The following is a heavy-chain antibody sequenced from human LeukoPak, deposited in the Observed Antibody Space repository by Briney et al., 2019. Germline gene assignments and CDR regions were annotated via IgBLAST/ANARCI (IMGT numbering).Heavy chain of an antibody. D-gene: IGHD2-15*01. CDR2: MNPNSANT. Sequence: ASVKVSCKASGYTFTTYDINWVRQATGQGLEWMGWMNPNSANTGYAQKFQGRVTLTRSTSQSTAYMELSSLGSEDTAVYYCARGGYCSRGICYRENFDYWGQGTLVTVSS. CDR3: ARGGYCSRGICYRENFDY. J-gene: IGHJ4*02. CDR1: GYTFTTYD. V-gene: IGHV1-8*01.